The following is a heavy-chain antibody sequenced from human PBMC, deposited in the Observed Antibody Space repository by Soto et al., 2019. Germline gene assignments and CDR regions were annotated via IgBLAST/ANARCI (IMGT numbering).Heavy chain of an antibody. CDR1: EFTFSRFA. D-gene: IGHD2-2*01. CDR2: IAVGGSPT. J-gene: IGHJ4*02. CDR3: AKDLYCSTTTCSKSFDY. Sequence: EVQLLESGGGLVQPGGSLRLSCAASEFTFSRFAMNWVRQAPGKGLEWVSIIAVGGSPTYYADSVKGRFIIYRDDSKNTLYLHMNSLRAEDTALYYCAKDLYCSTTTCSKSFDYWGRGTLVTVSS. V-gene: IGHV3-23*01.